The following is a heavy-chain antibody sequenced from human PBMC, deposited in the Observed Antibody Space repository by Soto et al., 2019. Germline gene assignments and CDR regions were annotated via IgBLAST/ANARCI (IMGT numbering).Heavy chain of an antibody. V-gene: IGHV1-18*01. D-gene: IGHD2-15*01. Sequence: QVQLVQSGAEVKKPGASVKVSCKASGYTFTSYGISWVRQAPGQGLEWMGWISAYNGNTNYAQKLQGRVTMTTDTSPSTAYIERRILRSDDTAVDYCVVAAQPYYVDFWGQGTLVTVSS. J-gene: IGHJ4*02. CDR2: ISAYNGNT. CDR1: GYTFTSYG. CDR3: VVAAQPYYVDF.